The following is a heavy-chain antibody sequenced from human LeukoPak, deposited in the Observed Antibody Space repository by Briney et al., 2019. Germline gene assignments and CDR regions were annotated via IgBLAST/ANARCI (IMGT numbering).Heavy chain of an antibody. D-gene: IGHD2-15*01. J-gene: IGHJ4*02. CDR3: AKAQGGYCSGGTCYSGFDY. CDR2: ISYDGNNI. Sequence: GRSLRLSCAPSGYIFSRYALHWVRQAPDKGLEWVGVISYDGNNIYYAHSVRGRFTISRDNSKNTMYLQMNSLRAEDKAVYCCAKAQGGYCSGGTCYSGFDYWGQGTLVTVSS. V-gene: IGHV3-30*04. CDR1: GYIFSRYA.